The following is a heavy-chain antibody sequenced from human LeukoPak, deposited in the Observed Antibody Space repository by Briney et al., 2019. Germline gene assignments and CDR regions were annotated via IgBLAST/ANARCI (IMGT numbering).Heavy chain of an antibody. CDR3: TRESGAFSPFGF. CDR2: VHLSGAT. CDR1: GGSITTTNW. Sequence: PSGTLSLTCAVSGGSITTTNWWSWVRQPPGKGLEWIGEVHLSGATNYNLSLESRVSMSIDNSKNHLSLEVTSVTAADTAIYYCTRESGAFSPFGFWGQGTLVTVSS. J-gene: IGHJ4*02. D-gene: IGHD1-26*01. V-gene: IGHV4-4*02.